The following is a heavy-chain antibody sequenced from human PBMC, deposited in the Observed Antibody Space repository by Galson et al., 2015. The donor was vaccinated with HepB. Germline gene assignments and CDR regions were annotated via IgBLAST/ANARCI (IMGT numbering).Heavy chain of an antibody. D-gene: IGHD3-3*01. CDR3: VRVGFSNPDFWSGPFDP. Sequence: CAISGDSVSSSSHAWNWIRQSPSRGLEWLGRTFYRSKWFQDYAVSMKSRISINADTSKNQFSLQVTSVTPEATALYYCVRVGFSNPDFWSGPFDPWGQGTLVTVSS. J-gene: IGHJ5*02. V-gene: IGHV6-1*01. CDR1: GDSVSSSSHA. CDR2: TFYRSKWFQ.